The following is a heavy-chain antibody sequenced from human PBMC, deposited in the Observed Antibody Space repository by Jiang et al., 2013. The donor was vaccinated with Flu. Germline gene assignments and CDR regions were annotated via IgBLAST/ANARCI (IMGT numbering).Heavy chain of an antibody. D-gene: IGHD5-18*01. CDR1: GYSFNSYG. Sequence: LQSGSELKKPGASVKVSCKASGYSFNSYGLNWVRQAPGQGLEWMGWINTNTGNPTYAQGFTGRFVFSLDTSVSTAFLQINSLKAEDTAVYYCARDVDTTMVTRDYYYYGMDVWGQGTSVTVSS. J-gene: IGHJ6*02. CDR3: ARDVDTTMVTRDYYYYGMDV. CDR2: INTNTGNP. V-gene: IGHV7-4-1*02.